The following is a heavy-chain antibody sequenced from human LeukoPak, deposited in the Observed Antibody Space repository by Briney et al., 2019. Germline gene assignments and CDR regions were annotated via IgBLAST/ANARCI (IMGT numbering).Heavy chain of an antibody. CDR1: GGSIRTYY. D-gene: IGHD3-10*02. Sequence: PSETLSLTCTVSGGSIRTYYWTWIRQPPGRGLDWIGYIYSSGSTKYNPSLKSRATISMDTSKNQFSLKLSSVTAADTAVYYCARVWSGSFDPWGQGSLVTVSS. J-gene: IGHJ5*02. CDR3: ARVWSGSFDP. V-gene: IGHV4-59*01. CDR2: IYSSGST.